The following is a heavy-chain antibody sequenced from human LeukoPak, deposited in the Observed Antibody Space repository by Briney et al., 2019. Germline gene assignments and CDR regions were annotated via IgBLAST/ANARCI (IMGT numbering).Heavy chain of an antibody. J-gene: IGHJ3*02. V-gene: IGHV1-2*02. CDR1: GYTFTGYY. Sequence: GASVKVSCKASGYTFTGYYMHWVRQAPGQGLEWMGGINPNSGGTNYAQKFQGRVTMTRDTSISTAYMELCRLGSDDTAVYYCARVPGAFDIWGQGTMVTVSS. CDR3: ARVPGAFDI. CDR2: INPNSGGT.